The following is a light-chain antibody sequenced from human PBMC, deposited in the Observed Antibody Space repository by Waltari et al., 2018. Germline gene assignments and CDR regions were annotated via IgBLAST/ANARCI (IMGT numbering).Light chain of an antibody. CDR2: DAS. CDR1: RSVGSY. Sequence: EIVLTQSPVTLSLSPGERATLSCMASRSVGSYLAWYQQKAGQAPRLLIHDASNGATGIPARFGGSGSGTDFTLTISSLEPEDFAIYYCQQRSTWPLTFGGGSKVEI. CDR3: QQRSTWPLT. J-gene: IGKJ4*01. V-gene: IGKV3-11*01.